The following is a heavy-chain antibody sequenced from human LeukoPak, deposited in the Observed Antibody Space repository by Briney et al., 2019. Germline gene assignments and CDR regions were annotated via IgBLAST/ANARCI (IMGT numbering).Heavy chain of an antibody. Sequence: SVKVSCKASGGTFSSYAISWVRQAPGQGLEWMGGIIPIFGTANYAQKFQGRVTITADKSTSTAYMELSSLRSEDTAVYYCARVYSSSLGGWWFDPWGQGTLVTVSS. D-gene: IGHD6-6*01. CDR3: ARVYSSSLGGWWFDP. CDR1: GGTFSSYA. CDR2: IIPIFGTA. V-gene: IGHV1-69*06. J-gene: IGHJ5*02.